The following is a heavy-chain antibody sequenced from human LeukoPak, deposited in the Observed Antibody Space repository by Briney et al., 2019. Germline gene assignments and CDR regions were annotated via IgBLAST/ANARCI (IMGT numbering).Heavy chain of an antibody. CDR1: GFTFTNAW. CDR2: IWYDGSNK. V-gene: IGHV3-33*08. J-gene: IGHJ4*02. D-gene: IGHD6-13*01. Sequence: GGSLRLSCAASGFTFTNAWMSWVRQAPGKGLEWVAVIWYDGSNKYYADSVKGRFTISRDNSKNTLYLQMNSLRAEDTAVYYCARDWGIAAAEYYFDYWGQGTLVTVSS. CDR3: ARDWGIAAAEYYFDY.